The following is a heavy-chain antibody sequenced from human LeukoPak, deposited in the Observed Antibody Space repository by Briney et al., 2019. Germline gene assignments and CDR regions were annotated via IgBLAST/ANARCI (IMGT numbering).Heavy chain of an antibody. CDR2: ISAYNGNT. CDR3: ARSPAYYDILTGLDY. Sequence: GASVKVSCKASGYTFTSYGISWVRQAPGQGLEWMGWISAYNGNTNYAQKLQGRVTMTTDTSTSTAYMELRSLRSDDTAVYYCARSPAYYDILTGLDYWGQGTLVTVSS. CDR1: GYTFTSYG. J-gene: IGHJ4*02. D-gene: IGHD3-9*01. V-gene: IGHV1-18*01.